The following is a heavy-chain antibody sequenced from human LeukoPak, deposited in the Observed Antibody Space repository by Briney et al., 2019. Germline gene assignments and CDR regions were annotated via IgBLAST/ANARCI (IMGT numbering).Heavy chain of an antibody. J-gene: IGHJ4*02. CDR3: ARDALLWFGPINYFDY. Sequence: PGGSLRLSCAASGFNLTNYSMNWVRQIPGKGLEWVSSISSSSSNIYYADSVKGRFTISRDNAKNSLYLQMNSLRDEDTAVYYCARDALLWFGPINYFDYWGQGTLVTVSS. CDR1: GFNLTNYS. D-gene: IGHD3-10*01. V-gene: IGHV3-48*02. CDR2: ISSSSSNI.